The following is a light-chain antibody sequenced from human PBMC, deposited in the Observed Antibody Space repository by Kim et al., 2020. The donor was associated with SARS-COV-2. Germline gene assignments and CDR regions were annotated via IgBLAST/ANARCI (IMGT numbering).Light chain of an antibody. CDR3: CSYAGSSTFV. J-gene: IGLJ2*01. V-gene: IGLV2-23*02. CDR2: EVS. CDR1: SSDVGSYNL. Sequence: QSALTQPASVSGSPGQPITISCTGTSSDVGSYNLVSWYQQHPGKAPKLMIYEVSKRPSGVSNRFSGSKSGNTASLTISGLQAEDEADYYCCSYAGSSTFVFGGGTQLTVL.